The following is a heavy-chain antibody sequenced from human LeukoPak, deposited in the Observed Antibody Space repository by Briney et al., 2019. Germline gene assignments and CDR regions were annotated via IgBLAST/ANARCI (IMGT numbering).Heavy chain of an antibody. CDR1: GFTFSSYA. CDR3: AKEYGYTYGEFDY. J-gene: IGHJ4*02. Sequence: PGGSLRLSCAASGFTFSSYAMSWVRQAPGKGLEWVSSFSGSGGDTYYADSVKGRFTISRDNSKNTLYLQMNSLRAEDTAVYYCAKEYGYTYGEFDYWGQGTLVTVSS. CDR2: FSGSGGDT. V-gene: IGHV3-23*01. D-gene: IGHD5-18*01.